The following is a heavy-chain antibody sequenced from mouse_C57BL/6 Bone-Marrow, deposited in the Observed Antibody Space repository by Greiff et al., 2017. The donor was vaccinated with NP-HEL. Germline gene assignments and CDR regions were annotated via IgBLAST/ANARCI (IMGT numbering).Heavy chain of an antibody. CDR3: ARYYYGSSSFDY. J-gene: IGHJ2*01. Sequence: QVQLQQPGAELVKPGASVKLSCKASGYTFTSYLMHWVKQRPGRGLEWIGRIDPNSGGTRYNEKFKSKATLTVDKSSSTAYMQLNSLTSEDAAVYYCARYYYGSSSFDYWGQGTTLTVSS. D-gene: IGHD1-1*01. CDR1: GYTFTSYL. V-gene: IGHV1-72*01. CDR2: IDPNSGGT.